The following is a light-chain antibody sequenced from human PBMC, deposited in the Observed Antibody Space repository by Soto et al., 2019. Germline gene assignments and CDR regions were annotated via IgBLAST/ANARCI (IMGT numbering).Light chain of an antibody. CDR3: LQYYSYPQT. CDR2: VAS. Sequence: DVQMTQSPSSLSASVGDRVTITCRASQAIRNDLAWYQQKPGKAPERLIYVASSLQSGVPSRFSGSGSGTEFSLAITSLQPEDFATYYCLQYYSYPQTFGQGTNVDIK. CDR1: QAIRND. V-gene: IGKV1-17*01. J-gene: IGKJ1*01.